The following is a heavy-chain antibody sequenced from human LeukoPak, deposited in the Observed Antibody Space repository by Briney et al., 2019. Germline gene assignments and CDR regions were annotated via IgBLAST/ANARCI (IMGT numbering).Heavy chain of an antibody. J-gene: IGHJ6*03. CDR2: IYLDGSRA. CDR1: GFTFTNYW. CDR3: GRAGPVTKDHFMDV. D-gene: IGHD2-2*01. V-gene: IGHV3-7*01. Sequence: GGSRRLSCAVSGFTFTNYWMSWARQSPRKGLEWVANIYLDGSRAYYVDSVKGRFTISRDNAKNSLFLQMNSLNAEDTAVYYCGRAGPVTKDHFMDVWGKGTTVTVSS.